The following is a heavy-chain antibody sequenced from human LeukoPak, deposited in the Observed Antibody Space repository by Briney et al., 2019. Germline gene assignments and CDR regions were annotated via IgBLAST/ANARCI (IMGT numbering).Heavy chain of an antibody. J-gene: IGHJ4*02. CDR1: GFTFSSFA. CDR2: ISGIDGST. V-gene: IGHV3-23*01. CDR3: AREWASYDRSGYYPFDH. Sequence: GGSLRLSCAASGFTFSSFAMSWVRQAPGKGLEWVSDISGIDGSTYYADSVKGRFTISRDNSKNTLYLQMNSLRAEDTAVYYCAREWASYDRSGYYPFDHWGQGTLVTVSS. D-gene: IGHD3-22*01.